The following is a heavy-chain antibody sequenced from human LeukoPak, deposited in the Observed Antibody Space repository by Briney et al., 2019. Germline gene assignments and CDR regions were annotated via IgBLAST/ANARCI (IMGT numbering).Heavy chain of an antibody. J-gene: IGHJ4*02. Sequence: SETLSLTCTVSGGSITSSSYYWGWIRQPPGQGLEWIGTFYYSGSTYYNPSLKSRVTISVDTSKNQFSLKLSSVSAADTAVYYCASASSSWSYFAYWGQGTLVTVSS. D-gene: IGHD6-13*01. CDR2: FYYSGST. CDR1: GGSITSSSYY. V-gene: IGHV4-39*01. CDR3: ASASSSWSYFAY.